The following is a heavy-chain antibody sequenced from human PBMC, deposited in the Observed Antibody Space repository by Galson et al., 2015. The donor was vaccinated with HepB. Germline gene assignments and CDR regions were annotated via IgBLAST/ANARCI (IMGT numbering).Heavy chain of an antibody. V-gene: IGHV1-8*01. J-gene: IGHJ6*02. Sequence: SVKVSCKASGYTFTSYDINWARQATGQGLEWMGWMNPNGGNTGYAQKFQGRVTMTRNTSISTAYMELSSLRSEDTAVYYCARTYSSGWYSHYYYGMDVWGQGTTVTVSS. CDR3: ARTYSSGWYSHYYYGMDV. CDR2: MNPNGGNT. CDR1: GYTFTSYD. D-gene: IGHD6-19*01.